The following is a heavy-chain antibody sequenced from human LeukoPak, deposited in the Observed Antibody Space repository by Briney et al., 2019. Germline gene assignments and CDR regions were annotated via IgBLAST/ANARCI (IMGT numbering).Heavy chain of an antibody. J-gene: IGHJ5*02. V-gene: IGHV4-30-4*01. D-gene: IGHD2-2*01. CDR1: GGSISSGDYY. Sequence: SETLSLTCTISGGSISSGDYYWSWIRQPPGKGLEWIGYIYYSGSTYYNPSLKSRVTISVDTSKNQFSLKLSSVTAADTAVYYCARQDCSSTSCYDNWFDPWGQGTLVTVSS. CDR2: IYYSGST. CDR3: ARQDCSSTSCYDNWFDP.